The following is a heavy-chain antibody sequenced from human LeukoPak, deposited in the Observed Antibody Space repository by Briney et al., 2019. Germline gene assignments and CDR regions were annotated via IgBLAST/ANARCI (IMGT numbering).Heavy chain of an antibody. V-gene: IGHV1-2*02. D-gene: IGHD2-2*01. CDR2: INPNSGGT. CDR3: ARDLGYYSSSTAFDP. J-gene: IGHJ5*02. CDR1: GYTFTGYY. Sequence: ASVKVSCKASGYTFTGYYMHWVRQAPGQGLEWMGWINPNSGGTNYAQKFQGRVTMTRDTSISTAYMELSRLRSDDTAVYYCARDLGYYSSSTAFDPWGQGTLVTVSS.